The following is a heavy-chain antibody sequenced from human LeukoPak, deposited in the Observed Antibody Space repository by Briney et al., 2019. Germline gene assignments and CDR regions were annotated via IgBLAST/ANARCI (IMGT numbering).Heavy chain of an antibody. CDR1: GFTFSNAW. V-gene: IGHV3-15*01. J-gene: IGHJ4*02. CDR3: TTDHPYYDILTGYSYDY. D-gene: IGHD3-9*01. Sequence: GGSLRLSCAASGFTFSNAWMSWVRQAPGKGLEWVGRIKSKTDGGTTDYAAPVKGRFTISRDDSKNTLYLQMNRLKTEDTAVYYCTTDHPYYDILTGYSYDYWGQGTLVTVSS. CDR2: IKSKTDGGTT.